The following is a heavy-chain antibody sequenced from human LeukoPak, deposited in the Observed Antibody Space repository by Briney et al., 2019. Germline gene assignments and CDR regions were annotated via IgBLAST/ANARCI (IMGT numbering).Heavy chain of an antibody. V-gene: IGHV3-23*01. CDR2: ISGSGGST. D-gene: IGHD2-15*01. Sequence: GGSLRLSCAASGFTFSSYDMSWVRQAPGKGLEWVSAISGSGGSTYYADSVKGRFTISRDNSKNTLYLKMNSLRAEDTAVYYCAKWGVCGSCSFDYWGQGTLVTVSS. CDR1: GFTFSSYD. J-gene: IGHJ4*02. CDR3: AKWGVCGSCSFDY.